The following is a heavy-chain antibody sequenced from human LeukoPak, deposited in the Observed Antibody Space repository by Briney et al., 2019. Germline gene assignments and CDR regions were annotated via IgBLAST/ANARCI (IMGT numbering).Heavy chain of an antibody. Sequence: GASVKVSCKVSGYTLTELSMHWVRQAPGKGLEWMGGFDPEDGETIYAQKFQGRVTMTEDTSTDTAYMELRSLRSDDTAVYYCAREETHHVYYGMDVWGQGTMVTVSS. D-gene: IGHD1-14*01. CDR1: GYTLTELS. V-gene: IGHV1-24*01. J-gene: IGHJ6*02. CDR3: AREETHHVYYGMDV. CDR2: FDPEDGET.